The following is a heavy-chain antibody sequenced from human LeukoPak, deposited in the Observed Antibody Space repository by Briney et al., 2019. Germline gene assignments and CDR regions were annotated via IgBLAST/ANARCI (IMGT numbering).Heavy chain of an antibody. V-gene: IGHV4-39*01. CDR3: ARHPHYYFDNSAR. Sequence: SETLSLTCTVSGGSISSSNYYWGWIRQPPGKGLEWIGNIFYSGSTHYNPSLKSRVTISVDTSKNQLSLRLSSVTAADTAVYYCARHPHYYFDNSARWGQGTLVTVSS. CDR2: IFYSGST. CDR1: GGSISSSNYY. D-gene: IGHD3-22*01. J-gene: IGHJ4*02.